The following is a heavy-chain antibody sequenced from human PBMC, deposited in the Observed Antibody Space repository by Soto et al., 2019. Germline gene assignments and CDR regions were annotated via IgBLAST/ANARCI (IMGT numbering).Heavy chain of an antibody. CDR1: GGSISSSSYY. CDR3: AGTIAVAAPNWFDP. CDR2: IYYSGST. J-gene: IGHJ5*02. Sequence: PSETLSLTCTVSGGSISSSSYYWGWIRQPPGKGLEWIGSIYYSGSTYYNPSLKSRVTISVDTSKNQFSLKLSSVTAADTAVYYCAGTIAVAAPNWFDPWGQGTLVTVSS. V-gene: IGHV4-39*01. D-gene: IGHD6-19*01.